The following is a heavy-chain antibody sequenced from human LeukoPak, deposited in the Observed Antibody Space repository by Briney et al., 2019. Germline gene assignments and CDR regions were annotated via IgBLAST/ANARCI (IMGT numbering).Heavy chain of an antibody. Sequence: ASVKVSCKASGYTFSTSTISWVRQAAGQGLEWMGWINPKNGKTSYAQKFQDRVTMTENTSTSTAYMELSSLRSEDTAVYYCARDDWNPPYYFDYWGQGTLVTVSS. CDR1: GYTFSTST. D-gene: IGHD1-1*01. CDR2: INPKNGKT. V-gene: IGHV1-8*01. J-gene: IGHJ4*02. CDR3: ARDDWNPPYYFDY.